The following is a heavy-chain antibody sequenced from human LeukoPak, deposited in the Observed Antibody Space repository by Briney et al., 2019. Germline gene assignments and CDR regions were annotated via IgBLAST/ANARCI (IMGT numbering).Heavy chain of an antibody. CDR1: EFSFSDFW. V-gene: IGHV3-7*01. D-gene: IGHD4-11*01. CDR3: TKGRSNHY. Sequence: GGPLRFSCVASEFSFSDFWMGWVRQAPGKGLEWVANINQGGSETYYVDSVKGRFTISRDNAKKSLFLQMNSLRAEDTAVYYCTKGRSNHYWGQGTLVTVST. J-gene: IGHJ4*02. CDR2: INQGGSET.